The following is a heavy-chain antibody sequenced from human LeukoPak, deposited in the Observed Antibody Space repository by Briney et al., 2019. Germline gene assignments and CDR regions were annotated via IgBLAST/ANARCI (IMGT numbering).Heavy chain of an antibody. J-gene: IGHJ4*02. CDR2: IWYDGSNK. D-gene: IGHD6-19*01. CDR1: GFTFSSYG. Sequence: PGGSLRLSCAASGFTFSSYGMHWVRQAPRKGLEWVAVIWYDGSNKYYADSVKGRFTISRDNSKNTLYLQMNSLRAEDTAVYYCARGHGSGWYVGGVYYFDYWGQGTLVTVSS. V-gene: IGHV3-33*01. CDR3: ARGHGSGWYVGGVYYFDY.